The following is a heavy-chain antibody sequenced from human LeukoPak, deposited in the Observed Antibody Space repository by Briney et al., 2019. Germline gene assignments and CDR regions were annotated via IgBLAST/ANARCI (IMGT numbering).Heavy chain of an antibody. CDR2: ICATGSS. Sequence: PSETLSLTCTVSGGSISNYCWSWIRQPAGNGLEWIGRICATGSSNYNPFLKSRVTMSVDTSKKQFSLKLSSVTAADTAVYYCARDRVVGRDNAISWFDPWGQGILVTVSS. V-gene: IGHV4-4*07. D-gene: IGHD2-15*01. J-gene: IGHJ5*02. CDR3: ARDRVVGRDNAISWFDP. CDR1: GGSISNYC.